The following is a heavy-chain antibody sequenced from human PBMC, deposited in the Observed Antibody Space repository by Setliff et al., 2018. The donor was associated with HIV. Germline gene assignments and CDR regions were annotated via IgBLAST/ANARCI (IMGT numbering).Heavy chain of an antibody. CDR2: IYWDDDK. D-gene: IGHD3-22*01. CDR3: AHRRVGNYDSSGNYHSYFDY. V-gene: IGHV2-5*02. Sequence: SGPTLVNPTETLTLTCTFSGFSLTTIRVAVGWIRQPPGKAPEWLGSIYWDDDKRYSPSLKTRITITKDTSKNQVVLTMARMDPVDTATYYCAHRRVGNYDSSGNYHSYFDYWGQGILVTVSS. CDR1: GFSLTTIRVA. J-gene: IGHJ4*02.